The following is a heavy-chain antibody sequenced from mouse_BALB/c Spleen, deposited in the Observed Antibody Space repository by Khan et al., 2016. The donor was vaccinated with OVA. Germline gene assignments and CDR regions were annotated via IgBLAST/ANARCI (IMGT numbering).Heavy chain of an antibody. CDR2: INTYTGEP. Sequence: QIQLVQSGPELKKPGETVKISCKASGYTFTNFGMNWVKQAPGKGLKWMGWINTYTGEPTYADDFKGRFAFSFVTSASSAYLQINSLKNEDTATYFCARSVAPYYYAIDYWGQGTSVTVSS. CDR1: GYTFTNFG. CDR3: ARSVAPYYYAIDY. D-gene: IGHD1-1*01. V-gene: IGHV9-3-1*01. J-gene: IGHJ4*01.